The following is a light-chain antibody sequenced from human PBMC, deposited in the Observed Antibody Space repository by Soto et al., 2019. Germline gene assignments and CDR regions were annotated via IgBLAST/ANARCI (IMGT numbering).Light chain of an antibody. CDR2: WAS. CDR3: QQYYSTWT. Sequence: DIVMTQSPDSLAVSLGERATINCNSSHSVLYSSNNKNYVACYQQKPGQPPKLLIYWASTRESGVPDRFSGSGSGKDFTLTISSLQAEDVAVYCCQQYYSTWTFGQGTKVDIK. V-gene: IGKV4-1*01. CDR1: HSVLYSSNNKNY. J-gene: IGKJ1*01.